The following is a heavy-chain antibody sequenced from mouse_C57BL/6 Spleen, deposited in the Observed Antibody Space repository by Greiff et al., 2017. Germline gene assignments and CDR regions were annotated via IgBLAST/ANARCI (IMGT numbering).Heavy chain of an antibody. CDR3: ARGGDGPWFAY. Sequence: QVQLQQSGPELVKPGASVKLSCKASGYTFTSYDINWVKQRPGQGLEWIGWIYPRDGSTKYNEKFKGKATLTVDTSSSTAYMELHSLTSEDSAVYFCARGGDGPWFAYWGQGTLATVSA. CDR2: IYPRDGST. J-gene: IGHJ3*01. V-gene: IGHV1-85*01. CDR1: GYTFTSYD. D-gene: IGHD2-3*01.